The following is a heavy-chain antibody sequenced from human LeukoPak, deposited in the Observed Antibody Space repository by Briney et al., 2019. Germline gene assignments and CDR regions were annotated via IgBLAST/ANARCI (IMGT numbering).Heavy chain of an antibody. CDR2: INHSGST. Sequence: SETLSLTCAVYGGPFSGYYWSWIRQPPGKGLEWIGEINHSGSTNYNPSLKSRVTISVDTSKNQFSLKLSSVTAADTAVYYCATRTVTADYWGQGTLVTVSS. D-gene: IGHD2-21*02. J-gene: IGHJ4*02. CDR1: GGPFSGYY. V-gene: IGHV4-34*01. CDR3: ATRTVTADY.